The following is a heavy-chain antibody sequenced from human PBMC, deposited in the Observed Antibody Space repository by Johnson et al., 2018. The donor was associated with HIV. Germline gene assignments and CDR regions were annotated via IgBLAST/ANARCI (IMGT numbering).Heavy chain of an antibody. D-gene: IGHD5-12*01. V-gene: IGHV3-30*03. CDR3: ARDLGVATAKVNAFDI. CDR2: ISYDGSNK. CDR1: GFTFDDYG. Sequence: VQLVESGGGVVRPGESLRLSCAASGFTFDDYGMSWVRQAPGKGLEWVAVISYDGSNKYYADSVKGPFTISRDNSKNTLYLQMNSLRAEDTAVYYCARDLGVATAKVNAFDIWGQGTMVTVSS. J-gene: IGHJ3*02.